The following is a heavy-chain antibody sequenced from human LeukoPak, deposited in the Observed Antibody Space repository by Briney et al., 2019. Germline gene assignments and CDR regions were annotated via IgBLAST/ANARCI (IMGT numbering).Heavy chain of an antibody. CDR1: GGSLSIYY. V-gene: IGHV4-59*01. Sequence: NPSETLSLPRSVSGGSLSIYYWSWLRPPPGEGLDWMGYIYYSGITNYNPSLKSRVTISVDTSKNQFSLRLSSVTAADTAVYYCAREAGTNEYYFDYWGQGTLVTVSS. CDR2: IYYSGIT. D-gene: IGHD2-8*01. CDR3: AREAGTNEYYFDY. J-gene: IGHJ4*02.